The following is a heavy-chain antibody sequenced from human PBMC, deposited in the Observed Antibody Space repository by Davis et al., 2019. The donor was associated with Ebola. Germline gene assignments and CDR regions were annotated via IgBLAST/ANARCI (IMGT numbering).Heavy chain of an antibody. D-gene: IGHD3-9*01. CDR1: GSTFDDYG. CDR3: ARTPLRYLETSLYYFDY. Sequence: GESLKISCAASGSTFDDYGMSWVRQAPGKGLEWVSGINWNGGSTGYADSVKGRFTISRDNAKNSLYLQMNSLRAEDTALYYCARTPLRYLETSLYYFDYWGQGTLVTVSS. CDR2: INWNGGST. J-gene: IGHJ4*02. V-gene: IGHV3-20*04.